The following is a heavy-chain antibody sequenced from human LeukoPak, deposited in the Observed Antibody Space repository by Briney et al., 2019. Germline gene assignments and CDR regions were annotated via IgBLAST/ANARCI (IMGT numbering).Heavy chain of an antibody. J-gene: IGHJ4*02. CDR3: AKDRFYYYDSSGYPGY. V-gene: IGHV3-23*01. CDR2: ISASGGST. D-gene: IGHD3-22*01. CDR1: GFTFSSYA. Sequence: GGSLRLSCAASGFTFSSYAMSWVRQAPGKGLEWVSAISASGGSTYYADSVKGRFIISRDNSKTTLYLQMNSLRAEDTAVYYCAKDRFYYYDSSGYPGYWGQGTLVTVSS.